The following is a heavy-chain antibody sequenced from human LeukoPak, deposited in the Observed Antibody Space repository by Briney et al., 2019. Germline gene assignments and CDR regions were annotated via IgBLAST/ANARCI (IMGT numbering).Heavy chain of an antibody. D-gene: IGHD3-22*01. J-gene: IGHJ4*02. CDR3: ARSSSGYHYDYFGY. CDR1: GFTFSNYA. Sequence: GGSLRLSCAASGFTFSNYALHWVRQAPGKGLEWVAVILYDGSNKYYADSVKGRFTISRDNSKNTLYLQMNSLRAEDTAVYYCARSSSGYHYDYFGYWGQGTLVSVSS. CDR2: ILYDGSNK. V-gene: IGHV3-30-3*01.